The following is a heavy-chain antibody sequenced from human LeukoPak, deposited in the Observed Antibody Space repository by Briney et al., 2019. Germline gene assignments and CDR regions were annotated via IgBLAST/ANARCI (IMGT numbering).Heavy chain of an antibody. CDR1: GFTFSSYA. CDR3: ARRGGSSSRRSPIDY. J-gene: IGHJ4*02. CDR2: IKQDGSQR. Sequence: GGSLRLSCAASGFTFSSYAMSWVRQAPGKGPEWVANIKQDGSQRYYVDSVRDRFTISRDNAKNSLFLQMNGLRAEDTAVYYCARRGGSSSRRSPIDYWGQGTLVTVSS. D-gene: IGHD6-6*01. V-gene: IGHV3-7*01.